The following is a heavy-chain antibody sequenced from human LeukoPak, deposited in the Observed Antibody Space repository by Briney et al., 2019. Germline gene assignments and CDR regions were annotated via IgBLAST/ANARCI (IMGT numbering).Heavy chain of an antibody. D-gene: IGHD3-16*01. CDR1: GGSISSSSHY. CDR3: ARREPTWGSPFDP. J-gene: IGHJ5*02. Sequence: SETLSLTCTVSGGSISSSSHYWGWIRQPPGKGLEWIGSISNSGSTYYNPSLKSRVTISVDTSKNQFSLKLSSVTAADTAVYYCARREPTWGSPFDPWGQGTLVTVSS. V-gene: IGHV4-39*07. CDR2: ISNSGST.